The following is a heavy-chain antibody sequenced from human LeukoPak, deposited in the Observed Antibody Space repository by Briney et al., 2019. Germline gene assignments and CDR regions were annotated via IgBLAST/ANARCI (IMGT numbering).Heavy chain of an antibody. D-gene: IGHD2-2*01. CDR2: IYYSGSP. CDR1: GGSISSYY. Sequence: SETLSLTCTVSGGSISSYYWSWIRQPPEKGLEWIGYIYYSGSPNYNPSLKSRVTMSLDTSKNQFSLKLSSVTAADTAVYYCARNAPLDCSSTSCRYYYGMDVWGQGITVTVSS. CDR3: ARNAPLDCSSTSCRYYYGMDV. V-gene: IGHV4-59*01. J-gene: IGHJ6*02.